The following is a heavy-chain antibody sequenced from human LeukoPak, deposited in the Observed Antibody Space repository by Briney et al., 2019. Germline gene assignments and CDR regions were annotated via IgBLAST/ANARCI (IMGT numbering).Heavy chain of an antibody. D-gene: IGHD2-15*01. CDR3: ARVRGYCSGGSCRGGFDY. CDR2: INPSGGST. V-gene: IGHV1-46*01. J-gene: IGHJ4*02. CDR1: GYTFTSYY. Sequence: ASVKVSCKASGYTFTSYYMHWVRQAPGQGLEWMGIINPSGGSTSYAQKFQGSVTMTRDTSTSTVYMELSSLRSEDTAVYYCARVRGYCSGGSCRGGFDYWGQGTLVTVSS.